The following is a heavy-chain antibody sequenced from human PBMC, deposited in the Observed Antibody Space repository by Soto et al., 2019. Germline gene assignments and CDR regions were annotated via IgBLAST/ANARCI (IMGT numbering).Heavy chain of an antibody. Sequence: SETLSLTCTVSGGSISSYYWSLIRQPPGKGLEWIGYIYYSGSTNYNPSLKSRVTISVDTPKNQFSLKLSSVTAAATAVYYCARDAGGPAGAFDYWGQGALVTVAS. J-gene: IGHJ4*02. CDR1: GGSISSYY. CDR3: ARDAGGPAGAFDY. CDR2: IYYSGST. D-gene: IGHD7-27*01. V-gene: IGHV4-59*01.